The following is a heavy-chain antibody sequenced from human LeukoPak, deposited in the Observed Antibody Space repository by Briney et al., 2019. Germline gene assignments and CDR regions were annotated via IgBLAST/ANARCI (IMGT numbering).Heavy chain of an antibody. CDR1: GFTFSSYS. Sequence: PGGSLRLSCAASGFTFSSYSMNWVRQAPGKGLEWVSSISSSSSYIYYADSVKGRFTISRDNAKNSLYLQMNSLRAEDTAVYYCARATMVRGAKYYYYGMDVWGQGTTVTVSS. V-gene: IGHV3-21*01. CDR2: ISSSSSYI. CDR3: ARATMVRGAKYYYYGMDV. D-gene: IGHD3-10*01. J-gene: IGHJ6*02.